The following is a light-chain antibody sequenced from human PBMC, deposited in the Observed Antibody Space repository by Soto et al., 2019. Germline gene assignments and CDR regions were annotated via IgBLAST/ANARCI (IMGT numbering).Light chain of an antibody. CDR1: QGIRNF. J-gene: IGKJ3*01. CDR3: QKYSSVPV. CDR2: AAS. Sequence: DIQMTQSPTSLSASVGDRVTITCRASQGIRNFVAWYQQKPGKAPKLLIYAASTLQSGVPSRFSGSGSGTDFTLTSNRRQPEDVATYSCQKYSSVPVFGAGTKVEIK. V-gene: IGKV1-27*01.